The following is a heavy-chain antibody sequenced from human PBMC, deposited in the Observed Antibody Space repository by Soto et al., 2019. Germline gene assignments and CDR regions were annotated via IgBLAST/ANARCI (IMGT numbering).Heavy chain of an antibody. V-gene: IGHV4-4*07. CDR2: VFSSVSA. CDR3: ARDGMTTGDT. J-gene: IGHJ4*02. D-gene: IGHD2-21*02. CDR1: GVSVSSYT. Sequence: SETLSLTCIVSGVSVSSYTWSWVRQPANKGLEWIGRVFSSVSATYNPSLKSRVSISMDTPENRISLKLDSVTAADAGVYFCARDGMTTGDTWGPGTLVTVS.